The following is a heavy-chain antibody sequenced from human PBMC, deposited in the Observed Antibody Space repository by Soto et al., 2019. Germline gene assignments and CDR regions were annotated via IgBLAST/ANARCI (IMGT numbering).Heavy chain of an antibody. V-gene: IGHV4-34*01. CDR3: AREIMITFGGVIAPAYGMDV. CDR2: INHGGST. D-gene: IGHD3-16*02. CDR1: SGSFSGYY. Sequence: SETLSLTCAVYSGSFSGYYWSWIRQPPGKGLEWIGEINHGGSTNYNPSLKSRVTISVDTSKNQFSLKLSSVTAADTAVYYCAREIMITFGGVIAPAYGMDVWGQGTTVTVSS. J-gene: IGHJ6*02.